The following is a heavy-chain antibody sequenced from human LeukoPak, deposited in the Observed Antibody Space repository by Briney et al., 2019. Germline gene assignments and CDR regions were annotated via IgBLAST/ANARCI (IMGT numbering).Heavy chain of an antibody. D-gene: IGHD1-26*01. CDR3: ARLFGSGSYKPPASTDY. Sequence: PSETLSLTCAVSGYSISSGFYWAWIRQPAGKGLEWIATIYHNGNRFYNPSLRSRVSISVDTSENVFSLHLSSVAAADTAVYYCARLFGSGSYKPPASTDYWGQGTLVTVSS. J-gene: IGHJ4*02. CDR2: IYHNGNR. V-gene: IGHV4-38-2*01. CDR1: GYSISSGFY.